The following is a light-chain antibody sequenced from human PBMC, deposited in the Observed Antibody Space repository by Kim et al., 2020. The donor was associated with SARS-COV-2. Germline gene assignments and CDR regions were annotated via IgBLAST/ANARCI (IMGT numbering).Light chain of an antibody. Sequence: ASVGDRVTIACRASQSISSWLAWYQQKPGKAPNLVISDASGLESGVPSRFSGSGSGTEFTLTISSLQPDDFATYYCQQYNSYPWTFGQGTKVDIK. V-gene: IGKV1-5*01. CDR2: DAS. J-gene: IGKJ1*01. CDR1: QSISSW. CDR3: QQYNSYPWT.